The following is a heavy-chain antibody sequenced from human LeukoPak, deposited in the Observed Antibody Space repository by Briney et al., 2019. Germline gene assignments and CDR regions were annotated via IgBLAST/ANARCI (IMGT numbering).Heavy chain of an antibody. V-gene: IGHV1-69*04. CDR1: GGTFSSNE. J-gene: IGHJ4*02. CDR2: IIPNLGKA. D-gene: IGHD6-13*01. CDR3: ARWASIIYDSNWYAPLDY. Sequence: GSSVKVSCKASGGTFSSNEISWVRQAPGQGLEWMGRIIPNLGKANYAQSFQGRVTITADKSTSTAYMELSSLRSEDTAVYFCARWASIIYDSNWYAPLDYWGQGTLVTVSS.